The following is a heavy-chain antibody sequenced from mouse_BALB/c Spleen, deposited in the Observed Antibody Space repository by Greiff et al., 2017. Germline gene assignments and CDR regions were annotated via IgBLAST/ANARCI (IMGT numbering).Heavy chain of an antibody. CDR2: ISYSGST. Sequence: EVKLVESGPGLVKPSQSLSLTCTVTGYSITSDYAWNWIRQFPGNKLEWMGYISYSGSTSYNPSLKSRISITRDTSKNQFFLQLNSVTTEDTATYYCARGGSSCWYFDVWGAGTTVTVSS. D-gene: IGHD1-1*01. V-gene: IGHV3-2*02. J-gene: IGHJ1*01. CDR1: GYSITSDYA. CDR3: ARGGSSCWYFDV.